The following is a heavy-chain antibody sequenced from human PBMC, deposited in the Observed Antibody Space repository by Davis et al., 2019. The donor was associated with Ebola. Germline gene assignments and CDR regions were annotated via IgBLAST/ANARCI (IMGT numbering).Heavy chain of an antibody. V-gene: IGHV4-4*07. Sequence: PSETLSLTCTVSGGSISSYYWSWXXXXXXXGKGGIGRIYTSGSTNYNPSLKSRVTISVDTSKNQFSLKLSSVTAADTAVYYCASAQYCSSTSCPNNNWFDPWGQGTLVTVSS. D-gene: IGHD2-2*01. J-gene: IGHJ5*02. CDR3: ASAQYCSSTSCPNNNWFDP. CDR2: IYTSGST. CDR1: GGSISSYY.